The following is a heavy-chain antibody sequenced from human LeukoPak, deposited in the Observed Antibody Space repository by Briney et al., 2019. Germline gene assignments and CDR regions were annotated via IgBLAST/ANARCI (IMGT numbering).Heavy chain of an antibody. J-gene: IGHJ1*01. D-gene: IGHD2-15*01. CDR3: AKKPILVVVAAYAEYFQH. CDR2: ISGSGGST. V-gene: IGHV3-23*01. Sequence: WGSLTLSCSASGFTFSSYAMSWVRQAPGQGLEWVSAISGSGGSTYYADSVKGRFTISRDNSKNTLYLQMNRLRGEDTAVYYCAKKPILVVVAAYAEYFQHWGQGTLVTVSS. CDR1: GFTFSSYA.